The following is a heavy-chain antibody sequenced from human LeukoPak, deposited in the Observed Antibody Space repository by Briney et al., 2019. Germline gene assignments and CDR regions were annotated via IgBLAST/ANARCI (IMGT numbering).Heavy chain of an antibody. Sequence: GGSLRLSCAASGFTFSSYDFHWVRQATGKGLEWVAAIGTAGDTYYPGSVKGRFTISREDAKNSLYLQMNSLRAGDTAVYYCVTEVVGCTGGCFSNFEYWGQGIVVTVSS. CDR3: VTEVVGCTGGCFSNFEY. V-gene: IGHV3-13*01. D-gene: IGHD2-8*02. CDR2: IGTAGDT. J-gene: IGHJ4*02. CDR1: GFTFSSYD.